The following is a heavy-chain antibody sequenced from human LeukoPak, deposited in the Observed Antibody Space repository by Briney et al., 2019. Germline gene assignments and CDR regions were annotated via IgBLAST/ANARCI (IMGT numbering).Heavy chain of an antibody. V-gene: IGHV3-53*01. CDR1: GFTVSGNY. CDR3: ARDRLMTAATGDYYYMDV. Sequence: GGSLRLSCAASGFTVSGNYMSWVRQAPGKGLEWVSVIYSGGSTYYADSVKGRFTISRDNSKNTLYLQMNSLRAEDTAVYYCARDRLMTAATGDYYYMDVWGKGTTVTISS. J-gene: IGHJ6*03. CDR2: IYSGGST. D-gene: IGHD2-2*01.